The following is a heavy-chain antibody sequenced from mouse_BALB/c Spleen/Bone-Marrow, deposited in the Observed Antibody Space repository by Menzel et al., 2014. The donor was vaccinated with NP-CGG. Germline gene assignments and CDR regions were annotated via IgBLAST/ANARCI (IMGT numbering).Heavy chain of an antibody. CDR1: GFSLTSYG. Sequence: VQLQQSGPGLVAPSQSLSITCTVSGFSLTSYGVHWVRQPSGKGLEWLGVIWAGGSTNYNSALMSRLSISKDNSKSQVFLKMNSLQTDDTAMYYCARDRDGYYFDYWGQGTTLTVSS. CDR2: IWAGGST. D-gene: IGHD2-3*01. V-gene: IGHV2-9*02. J-gene: IGHJ2*01. CDR3: ARDRDGYYFDY.